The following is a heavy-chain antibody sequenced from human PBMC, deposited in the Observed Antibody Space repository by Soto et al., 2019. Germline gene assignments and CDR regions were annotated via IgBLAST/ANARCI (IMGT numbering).Heavy chain of an antibody. CDR3: ARAEPAGFGVMTASHYYGMDV. V-gene: IGHV3-30-3*01. Sequence: VELVESGGGVVQPGRSLRLSCAASGFTFSGYALHWVRQTPGKGLEWMAVISYDGSNKYYAGSVEGRFTISRDNSKNTRFLQMNSLRTEDTAIYICARAEPAGFGVMTASHYYGMDVWGQGTTVTVSS. CDR2: ISYDGSNK. J-gene: IGHJ6*02. CDR1: GFTFSGYA. D-gene: IGHD3-3*01.